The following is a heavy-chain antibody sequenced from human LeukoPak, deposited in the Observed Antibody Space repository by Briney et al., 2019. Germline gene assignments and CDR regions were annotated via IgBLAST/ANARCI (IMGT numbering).Heavy chain of an antibody. J-gene: IGHJ4*02. V-gene: IGHV3-74*01. CDR3: ARETGGYFDY. CDR2: INGDGSNT. D-gene: IGHD7-27*01. Sequence: GGSLRLSCAASGFTFSSHWMHWVRQAPGKGLVWVSRINGDGSNTNYADSVTGRFTISRDNAKNTLYLQMNSLRAEDTAVYYCARETGGYFDYWGQGTLVTVSS. CDR1: GFTFSSHW.